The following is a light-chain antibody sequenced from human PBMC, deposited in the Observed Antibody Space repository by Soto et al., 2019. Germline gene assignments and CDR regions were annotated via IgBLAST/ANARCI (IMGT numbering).Light chain of an antibody. CDR2: GAS. Sequence: EIVMTQSPATLSVSPGERATLSCRASQSVSSNLAWYQQKPGQAPRRLIYGASTRATGIPARFSGSGSGTEFTLTISSLQSEDFAVYSCQQYNNWPLTFGGGTKVEIK. J-gene: IGKJ4*01. V-gene: IGKV3-15*01. CDR1: QSVSSN. CDR3: QQYNNWPLT.